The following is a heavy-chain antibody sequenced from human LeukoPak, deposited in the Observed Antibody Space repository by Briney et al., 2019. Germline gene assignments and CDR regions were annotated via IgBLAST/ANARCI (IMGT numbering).Heavy chain of an antibody. V-gene: IGHV3-30*18. CDR2: ISYDGSNR. Sequence: QTGGSLRLSCAASGFTFSSYGMHWVRQAPGKGLEWVAVISYDGSNRYYADSVKGRSTISRDNSKNTLYLQMNSLRAEDTAVYYCAKASGSSGWYEGMDVWGQGTTVTVSS. J-gene: IGHJ6*02. CDR3: AKASGSSGWYEGMDV. CDR1: GFTFSSYG. D-gene: IGHD6-19*01.